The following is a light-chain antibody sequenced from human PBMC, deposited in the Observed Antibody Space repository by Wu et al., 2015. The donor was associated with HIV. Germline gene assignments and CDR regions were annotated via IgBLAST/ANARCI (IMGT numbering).Light chain of an antibody. CDR2: DAS. V-gene: IGKV3-11*01. Sequence: EIVMTQSPVTLSVSPGERASLSCRASQSVGTNLAWYQQKPGQAPRLLIFDASNRATGIPARFSGSGSGTDFTLTISSLEPEDIAVYYCQQRSNWPRTFGQGTKLEIK. CDR3: QQRSNWPRT. J-gene: IGKJ2*01. CDR1: QSVGTN.